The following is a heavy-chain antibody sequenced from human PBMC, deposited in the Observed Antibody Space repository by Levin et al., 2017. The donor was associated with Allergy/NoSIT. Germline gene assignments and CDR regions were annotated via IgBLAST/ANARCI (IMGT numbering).Heavy chain of an antibody. V-gene: IGHV4-34*01. Sequence: SQTLSLTCAVYGGSLSGYYWSWVRQPPGKGLEWIGEINHSGSTNYNPSLKSRVTISVDTSKNQFSLKLSSVTAADTAVYYCEREGGRDTAMVYIDYWGQGTLVTVSS. D-gene: IGHD5-18*01. J-gene: IGHJ4*02. CDR3: EREGGRDTAMVYIDY. CDR1: GGSLSGYY. CDR2: INHSGST.